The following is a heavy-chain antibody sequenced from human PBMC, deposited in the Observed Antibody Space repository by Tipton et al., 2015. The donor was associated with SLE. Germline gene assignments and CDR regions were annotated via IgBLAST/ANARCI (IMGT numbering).Heavy chain of an antibody. V-gene: IGHV4-4*02. CDR2: VHHTGGN. Sequence: TLSLTCSVAGLSMTTRPWWTWVRQPPGKGLEWVGEVHHTGGNNYNPSLKSRVTISVDTSKNQLSLSLISVTAADTAVYYCARLTPWGYDYWGPGMLVTVSS. CDR1: GLSMTTRPW. J-gene: IGHJ4*02. D-gene: IGHD7-27*01. CDR3: ARLTPWGYDY.